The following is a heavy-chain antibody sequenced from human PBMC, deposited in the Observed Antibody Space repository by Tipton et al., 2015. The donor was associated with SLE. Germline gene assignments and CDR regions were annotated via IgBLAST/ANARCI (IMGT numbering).Heavy chain of an antibody. CDR2: IYNSGSG. CDR1: GGSFSGHY. D-gene: IGHD3-22*01. V-gene: IGHV4-59*11. CDR3: ARSDYYDSSGYYSYAFDI. Sequence: TLSLTCAVYGGSFSGHYWSWIRQPPGKGLEWIGYIYNSGSGNYNPSLKSRVTISVDTSKNQFSLKLSSVSAADTAVYYCARSDYYDSSGYYSYAFDIWGQGTMVTVSS. J-gene: IGHJ3*02.